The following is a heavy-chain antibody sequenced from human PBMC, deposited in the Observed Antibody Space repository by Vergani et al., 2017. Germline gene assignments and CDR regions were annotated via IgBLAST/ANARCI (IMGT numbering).Heavy chain of an antibody. J-gene: IGHJ6*02. CDR2: IDPSDSYT. CDR1: GYSFTSYW. D-gene: IGHD6-19*01. V-gene: IGHV5-10-1*01. CDR3: AKQVAVAGKWWGPYYYYGMDF. Sequence: EVQLVQSGAEVKKPGESLKISCQGSGYSFTSYWISWVRQMPGKGLEWMGRIDPSDSYTNYSPSFQGHVTISADKSISTAYLQWSSLKASDTAMYYCAKQVAVAGKWWGPYYYYGMDFWGQGTRVIVSS.